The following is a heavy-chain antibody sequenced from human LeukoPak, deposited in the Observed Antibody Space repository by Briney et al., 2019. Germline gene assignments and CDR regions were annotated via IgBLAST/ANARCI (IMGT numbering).Heavy chain of an antibody. CDR3: ARRYYGSATYRLPYDY. J-gene: IGHJ4*02. CDR2: IYGGGTT. V-gene: IGHV3-66*01. CDR1: GFTFSSYW. D-gene: IGHD3-22*01. Sequence: PGGSLRLSCAASGFTFSSYWMSWVRQAPGKGLEWVSVIYGGGTTKYTDSVKGRFTISRDNAENSLYLQMSSLRAEDTAVYYCARRYYGSATYRLPYDYWGQGTLVTVSS.